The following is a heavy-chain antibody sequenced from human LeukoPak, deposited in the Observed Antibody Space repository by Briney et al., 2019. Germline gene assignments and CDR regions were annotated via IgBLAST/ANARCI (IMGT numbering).Heavy chain of an antibody. CDR3: ARDLSYCGATSCELDAFDF. CDR2: INPYSGGT. J-gene: IGHJ3*01. CDR1: GYTFTGYY. V-gene: IGHV1-2*02. Sequence: GASVKVSCNASGYTFTGYYIHWARQAPGQGLQWMGWINPYSGGTKYAQRFQGRVTMTRDTSIGTACMELSNLKSDDTALYYCARDLSYCGATSCELDAFDFWGQGTVVTVSS. D-gene: IGHD2-2*01.